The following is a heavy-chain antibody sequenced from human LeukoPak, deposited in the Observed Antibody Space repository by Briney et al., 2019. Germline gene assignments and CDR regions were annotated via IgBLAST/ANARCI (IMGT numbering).Heavy chain of an antibody. CDR3: ARESVDTAMAHPYYFDY. J-gene: IGHJ4*02. CDR2: INPNSGGT. CDR1: GYTFTGYY. Sequence: ASVKVSCKASGYTFTGYYMHWVRQAPGQGLEWMGWINPNSGGTNYAQKFQGRVTMTRDTSISTAYMELSRLRSDDTAVYYCARESVDTAMAHPYYFDYWGQGTLVTASS. V-gene: IGHV1-2*02. D-gene: IGHD5-18*01.